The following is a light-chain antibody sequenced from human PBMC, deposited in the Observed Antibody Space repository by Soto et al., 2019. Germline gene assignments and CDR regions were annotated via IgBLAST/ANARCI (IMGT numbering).Light chain of an antibody. V-gene: IGLV1-44*01. Sequence: QSALTQPPSASGTPGHSVTISCYGSSSNIGSNTVNWYQQLPGTAPKLLIYSNNQRPSGVPDRFSGSKSGTSASLAISGLQSEDEADYYCAAWDDSLNGLYVFGTGTKATVL. CDR1: SSNIGSNT. J-gene: IGLJ1*01. CDR3: AAWDDSLNGLYV. CDR2: SNN.